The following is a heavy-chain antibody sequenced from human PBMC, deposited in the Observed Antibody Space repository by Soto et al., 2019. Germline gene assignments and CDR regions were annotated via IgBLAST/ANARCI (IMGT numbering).Heavy chain of an antibody. CDR2: ISGSGDTT. D-gene: IGHD3-3*02. CDR1: GFTFSGYA. CDR3: AKHDRIFSSWFDY. Sequence: DVQLLESGGGLVQPGGSLRLSCAVSGFTFSGYAMSWVRQPPGKRREWVSAISGSGDTTYYADSVKGRFTISRDNSKNTLYLQMNSLRAEDTAIYFCAKHDRIFSSWFDYWGQGTLVSVSS. V-gene: IGHV3-23*01. J-gene: IGHJ4*02.